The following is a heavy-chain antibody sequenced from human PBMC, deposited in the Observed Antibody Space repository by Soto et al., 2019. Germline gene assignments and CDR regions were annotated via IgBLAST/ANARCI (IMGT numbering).Heavy chain of an antibody. Sequence: SETLSLTCTVSDDSVSSGSYYWSWIRQPPGKGLEWIGYIYYSGSTNYNPSLKSRVTISVDTSKNQYSLKLSSVTAADTAVYYCARGNCSGCCSFSPIYYYYYFMDFWGQGTTVTVSS. CDR1: DDSVSSGSYY. CDR2: IYYSGST. V-gene: IGHV4-61*01. D-gene: IGHD2-15*01. J-gene: IGHJ6*02. CDR3: ARGNCSGCCSFSPIYYYYYFMDF.